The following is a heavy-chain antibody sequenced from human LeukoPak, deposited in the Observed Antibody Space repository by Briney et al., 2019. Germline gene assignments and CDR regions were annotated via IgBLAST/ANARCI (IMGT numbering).Heavy chain of an antibody. V-gene: IGHV3-21*04. CDR1: GFTFSSYS. CDR3: AKDTPDGYPSGLDY. CDR2: ISSSSSYI. D-gene: IGHD5-24*01. Sequence: PGGSLRLSCAASGFTFSSYSMNWVRQAPGKGLEWVSSISSSSSYIYYADSVKGRFTISRDNAKNSLYLQMNSLRTEDTALYYCAKDTPDGYPSGLDYWGQGTLVTVSS. J-gene: IGHJ4*02.